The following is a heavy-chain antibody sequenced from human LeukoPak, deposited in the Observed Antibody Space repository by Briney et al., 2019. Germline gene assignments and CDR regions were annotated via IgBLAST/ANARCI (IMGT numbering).Heavy chain of an antibody. CDR2: IYYSGST. CDR3: AREGDSSSSSYYFDY. Sequence: TLSLTCTVSGGSISSGGYYWSWIRQHPGKGLEWIGYIYYSGSTYYNPSLKSRVTISVDTSKNQFSLKLSSVTAADTAVYYCAREGDSSSSSYYFDYWGQGTLVTVSS. V-gene: IGHV4-31*03. CDR1: GGSISSGGYY. J-gene: IGHJ4*02. D-gene: IGHD6-6*01.